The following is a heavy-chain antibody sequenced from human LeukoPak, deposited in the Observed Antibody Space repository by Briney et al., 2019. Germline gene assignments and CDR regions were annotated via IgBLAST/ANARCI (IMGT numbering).Heavy chain of an antibody. CDR2: ISGSGGST. Sequence: GGSLRLSCAASGFTFSSYAMSWVRQAPGKGLEWVPAISGSGGSTYYADSVKGRFTISRDNSKNTLYLQMNSLRAEDTAVYYCARGAFYYYYYMDVWGKGTTVTISS. CDR1: GFTFSSYA. J-gene: IGHJ6*03. CDR3: ARGAFYYYYYMDV. V-gene: IGHV3-23*01.